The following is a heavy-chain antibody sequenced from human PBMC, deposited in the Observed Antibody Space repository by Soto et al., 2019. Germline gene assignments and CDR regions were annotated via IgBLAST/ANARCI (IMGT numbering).Heavy chain of an antibody. Sequence: EVQLLESGGGLVQPGGSLRLSCAASGFTFSSYAMSWVRQAPGKGLEWVSAISGSGGSTYYADSVKGRFTISRDNSKNSLYLQMNSLRAEDSALYYCAMAYSWNYGPRGAFDIWGQGTMVTVSS. J-gene: IGHJ3*02. CDR3: AMAYSWNYGPRGAFDI. V-gene: IGHV3-23*01. D-gene: IGHD1-7*01. CDR2: ISGSGGST. CDR1: GFTFSSYA.